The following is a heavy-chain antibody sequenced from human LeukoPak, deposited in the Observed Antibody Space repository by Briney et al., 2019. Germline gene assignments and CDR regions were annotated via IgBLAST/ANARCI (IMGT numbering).Heavy chain of an antibody. CDR1: GFTFSSYA. D-gene: IGHD6-13*01. J-gene: IGHJ6*02. CDR2: ISGSGGST. CDR3: AKDEGSSWYPPSYYYGMDV. V-gene: IGHV3-23*01. Sequence: GGSLRLSCAACGFTFSSYAMSWVRQAPGKGLEWVSAISGSGGSTYYADSVKGRFTISRDNSKNTLYLRMNSLRAEDTAVYYCAKDEGSSWYPPSYYYGMDVWGQGTTVTVSS.